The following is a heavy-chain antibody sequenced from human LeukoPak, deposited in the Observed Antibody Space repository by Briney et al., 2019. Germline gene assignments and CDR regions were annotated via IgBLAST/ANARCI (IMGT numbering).Heavy chain of an antibody. CDR2: ISSNGGST. CDR1: GFTFSSYW. D-gene: IGHD3-22*01. J-gene: IGHJ4*02. Sequence: GGSLRLSCAASGFTFSSYWMSWVRQAPGKGLEYVSAISSNGGSTYYANSVKGRFTISRDNSKNTLYLQMGSLRAEDMAVYYCARNHHYYDSSGYSDYWGQGTLVTVSS. CDR3: ARNHHYYDSSGYSDY. V-gene: IGHV3-64*01.